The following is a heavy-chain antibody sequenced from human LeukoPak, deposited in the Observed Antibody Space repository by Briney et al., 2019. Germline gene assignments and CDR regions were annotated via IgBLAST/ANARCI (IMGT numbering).Heavy chain of an antibody. CDR3: ARDLGQYYDTSDNWFDP. CDR1: GFTFSSYW. Sequence: GGSLRLSCAASGFTFSSYWMHWVRQAPGKGLEWVSGINWNGGSTGYADSVKGRFTISRDNAKNTLNLQMNSLRAEDTAVYYCARDLGQYYDTSDNWFDPWGQGTLVTVSS. J-gene: IGHJ5*02. D-gene: IGHD3-22*01. CDR2: INWNGGST. V-gene: IGHV3-74*01.